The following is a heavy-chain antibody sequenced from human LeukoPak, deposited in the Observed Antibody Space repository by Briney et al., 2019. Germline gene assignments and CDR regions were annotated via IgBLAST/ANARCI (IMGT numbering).Heavy chain of an antibody. CDR3: ATHPGGLQSGFDN. V-gene: IGHV5-51*01. J-gene: IGHJ4*02. Sequence: GESLKISCKGSGYRFSTIWIGWVRQMPGKGLEYIGIIHPGDSDTRYSPSFQGHFTISVDRSSSTAYIQWSRLKASDTAMYYCATHPGGLQSGFDNWGQGTLVTVSS. D-gene: IGHD5-24*01. CDR2: IHPGDSDT. CDR1: GYRFSTIW.